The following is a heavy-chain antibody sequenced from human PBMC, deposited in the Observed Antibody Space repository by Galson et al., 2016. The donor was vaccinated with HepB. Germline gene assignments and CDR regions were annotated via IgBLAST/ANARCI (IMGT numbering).Heavy chain of an antibody. CDR2: ISNDGINK. Sequence: SLRLSCAASGFTFSSNAMHWVRQAPGKGLEWVAVISNDGINKYYADSVKGRFTISRDNSENTLYLQMNSLRAEDTAVYYCARDIIGYCSGGSCYYYHYGMDVWGQGTTVTGSS. V-gene: IGHV3-30-3*01. CDR3: ARDIIGYCSGGSCYYYHYGMDV. CDR1: GFTFSSNA. D-gene: IGHD2-15*01. J-gene: IGHJ6*02.